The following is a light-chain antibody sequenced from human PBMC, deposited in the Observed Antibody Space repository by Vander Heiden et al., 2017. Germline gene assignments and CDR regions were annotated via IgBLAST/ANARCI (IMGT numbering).Light chain of an antibody. CDR2: WAS. J-gene: IGKJ2*01. Sequence: DIVLTQSPDSLAVSLGERATIDCKSSQPVLSSGRHRNILTWFQQQPARPPKLLIYWASTRESGVPDRFSGSGSATDFTLTFSSLRAEDVAFYYCHQSHTSPYTFGQGTKLEI. CDR1: QPVLSSGRHRNI. CDR3: HQSHTSPYT. V-gene: IGKV4-1*01.